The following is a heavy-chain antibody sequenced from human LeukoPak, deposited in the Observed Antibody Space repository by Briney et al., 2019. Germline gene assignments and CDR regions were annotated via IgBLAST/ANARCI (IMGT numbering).Heavy chain of an antibody. CDR2: LSPSFGTA. CDR1: GGTFSSYA. Sequence: ASVKVFSRASGGTFSSYAIRGVRHAPGQGREGMGGLSPSFGTANYAQKSQRRLTVTRDESTRRPYMEQRSLRSEDMAVYYCAREGGACSSTSCYPYNWFDFWGQGPLVTVSS. D-gene: IGHD2-2*01. V-gene: IGHV1-69*05. J-gene: IGHJ5*01. CDR3: AREGGACSSTSCYPYNWFDF.